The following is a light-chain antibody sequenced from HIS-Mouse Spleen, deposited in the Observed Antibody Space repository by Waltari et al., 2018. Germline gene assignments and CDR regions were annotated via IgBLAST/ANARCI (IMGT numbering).Light chain of an antibody. CDR2: EVS. V-gene: IGLV2-8*01. Sequence: QSALTQPPSASGSPGQSVTISCTGTSSDAGGYHYVPWYQQHPGKAPKRMIYEVSKRPSGVPDRFSGSKSGNTASLTVAGLQAEDEADYYCSSYAGSNNFNVVFGGGTKLTVL. CDR1: SSDAGGYHY. CDR3: SSYAGSNNFNVV. J-gene: IGLJ2*01.